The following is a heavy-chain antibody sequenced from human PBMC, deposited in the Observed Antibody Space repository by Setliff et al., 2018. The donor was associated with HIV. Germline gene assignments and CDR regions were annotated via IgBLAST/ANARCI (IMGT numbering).Heavy chain of an antibody. Sequence: SETLSLTCAVYTESLTRYDWAWIRQSPEKGLEWIGEIDDSGSIIYNPSLQSRVTMSVDTSKNQFSLKVRSLTAPDTGLYYCARVKSIKTTLVRLWPRFDLWGQGTQVTVSS. CDR2: IDDSGSI. D-gene: IGHD3-10*01. CDR1: TESLTRYD. CDR3: ARVKSIKTTLVRLWPRFDL. J-gene: IGHJ5*02. V-gene: IGHV4-34*01.